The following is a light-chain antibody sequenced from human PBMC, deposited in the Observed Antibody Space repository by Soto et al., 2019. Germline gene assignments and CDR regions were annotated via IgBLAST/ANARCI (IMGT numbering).Light chain of an antibody. CDR3: QQLNSYSIT. CDR1: QGISSY. Sequence: DIQLTQSPSFLSASVGDRVTITSRASQGISSYLAWYQQKPGKAPKLLIYAASTLQSGVPSRFSGSGSGTEFTLTISSLQPEDFATYYCQQLNSYSITFGQGTRLEIK. V-gene: IGKV1-9*01. CDR2: AAS. J-gene: IGKJ5*01.